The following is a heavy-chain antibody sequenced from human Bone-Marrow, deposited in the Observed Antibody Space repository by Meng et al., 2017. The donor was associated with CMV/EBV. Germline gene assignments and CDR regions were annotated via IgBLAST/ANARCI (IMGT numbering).Heavy chain of an antibody. D-gene: IGHD2-2*02. V-gene: IGHV1-46*01. Sequence: ASVKVSCKASGYTFTSYYMHWVRQAPGQGLEWMGIINPSGGSTSYAQKFQGRVTMTRDTSTSTVYMELSSLRSEDTAVYYCARSSDQLLYSEAFDIWGQGTMVTVSS. CDR2: INPSGGST. J-gene: IGHJ3*02. CDR3: ARSSDQLLYSEAFDI. CDR1: GYTFTSYY.